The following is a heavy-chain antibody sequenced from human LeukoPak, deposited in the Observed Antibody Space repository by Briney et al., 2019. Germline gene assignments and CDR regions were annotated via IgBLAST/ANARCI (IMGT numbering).Heavy chain of an antibody. V-gene: IGHV3-48*03. CDR2: ISSSGSTI. CDR1: GCTFSSYA. J-gene: IGHJ6*04. D-gene: IGHD3-10*02. CDR3: AELGITMIGGV. Sequence: PGGSLRFSCAASGCTFSSYAMSWVHQAPGKGLEWVSYISSSGSTIYYADSVKGRFTISRDNAKNSLYLQMNSLRAEDTAVYYCAELGITMIGGVWGKGTTVTISS.